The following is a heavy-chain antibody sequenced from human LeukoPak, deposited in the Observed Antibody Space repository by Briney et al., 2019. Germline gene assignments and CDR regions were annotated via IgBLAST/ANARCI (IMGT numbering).Heavy chain of an antibody. CDR2: IYTSGST. V-gene: IGHV4-61*02. CDR3: ARAIVVTNWFDP. CDR1: GGSISSGSYY. D-gene: IGHD5-12*01. J-gene: IGHJ5*02. Sequence: LTXXVSGGSISSGSYYWGWIRQPAGRGLEWIGRIYTSGSTNYNPSLKSRVTISVDTSKNQFSLKLSSVTAADTAVYYCARAIVVTNWFDPWGQGTLVTVSS.